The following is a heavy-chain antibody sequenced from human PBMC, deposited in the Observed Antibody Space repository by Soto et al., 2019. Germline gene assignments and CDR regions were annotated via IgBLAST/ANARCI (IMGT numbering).Heavy chain of an antibody. Sequence: QVLVQESGPGLVKPSQTLTLSCTVSGGSVDSGNHYWNWIRQPPGKGLEWIGYIYYGESTYYNPPLETRATISVDTSQSRFSRRLSCVTAADAAVYYCAGDMGSVMTTRIFDHWGQGTLVTVSS. CDR1: GGSVDSGNHY. D-gene: IGHD4-17*01. J-gene: IGHJ4*02. V-gene: IGHV4-30-4*01. CDR2: IYYGEST. CDR3: AGDMGSVMTTRIFDH.